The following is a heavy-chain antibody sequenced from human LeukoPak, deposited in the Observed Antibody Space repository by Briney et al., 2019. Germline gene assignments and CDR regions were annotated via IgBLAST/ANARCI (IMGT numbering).Heavy chain of an antibody. Sequence: GGSLRLSCATSEFSFTDYPMNWVRQAPGKGLEWISNIRTTAEGAKYAYCADSVKGRVTISRDDGKNTLYLHMNSLRDDDTAVYYCATDQRYAFDYWGQGILVTVSS. CDR2: IRTTAEGAKYA. D-gene: IGHD3-9*01. V-gene: IGHV3-48*02. CDR3: ATDQRYAFDY. CDR1: EFSFTDYP. J-gene: IGHJ4*02.